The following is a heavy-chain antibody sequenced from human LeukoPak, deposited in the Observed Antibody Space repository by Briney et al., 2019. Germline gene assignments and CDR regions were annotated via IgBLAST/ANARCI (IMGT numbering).Heavy chain of an antibody. V-gene: IGHV1-18*01. D-gene: IGHD5/OR15-5a*01. J-gene: IGHJ2*01. Sequence: ASVKVSCKASGYTFNTYGISWVRQAPGQGLELMGWISAYNGDTNYAQKVQGRVTMTTDTPTSTVYMELRSLRSDDTAVYYCARCRASLRTPPYWYFDLWGRGTLVTVSS. CDR1: GYTFNTYG. CDR3: ARCRASLRTPPYWYFDL. CDR2: ISAYNGDT.